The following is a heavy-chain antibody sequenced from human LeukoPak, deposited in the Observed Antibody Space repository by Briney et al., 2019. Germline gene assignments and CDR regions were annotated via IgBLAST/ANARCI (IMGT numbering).Heavy chain of an antibody. CDR1: GGSISSYY. CDR3: ARDKGGYFDY. CDR2: IYYRGST. V-gene: IGHV4-59*01. Sequence: SETLSLTCTVSGGSISSYYWSWIRQPPGKGLEWIGYIYYRGSTNYNPSLKSRVTISVDTSKNQFSLKLSSVTAADTAVYYCARDKGGYFDYWGQGTLITVSS. J-gene: IGHJ4*02.